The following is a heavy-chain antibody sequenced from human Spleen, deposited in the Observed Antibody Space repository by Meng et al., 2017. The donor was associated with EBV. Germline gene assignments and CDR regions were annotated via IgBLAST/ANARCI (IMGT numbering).Heavy chain of an antibody. D-gene: IGHD5-24*01. Sequence: VQWQGSGPGLVKPSGTLSLTCAVSGGSISSSNWWSWVRQPPGKGLEWIGEIYHSGSTNYNPSLKSRVTISVDKSKNQFSLKLRSVTAADTALYYCARDFGAPTNLFFDLWGQGALVTVSS. J-gene: IGHJ4*02. CDR1: GGSISSSNW. CDR2: IYHSGST. CDR3: ARDFGAPTNLFFDL. V-gene: IGHV4-4*02.